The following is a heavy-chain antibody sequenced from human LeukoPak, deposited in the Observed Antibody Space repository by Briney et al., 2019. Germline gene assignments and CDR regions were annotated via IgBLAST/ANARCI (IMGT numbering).Heavy chain of an antibody. V-gene: IGHV1-2*02. J-gene: IGHJ5*02. CDR2: INPNSGGT. CDR3: ARYYYGSGTDYSWFDP. CDR1: GYTFTGYY. D-gene: IGHD3-10*01. Sequence: ASVKASCKASGYTFTGYYMHWVRQAPGQGLEWMGWINPNSGGTNYAQKFQGRVTMTRDTSTSTVYMELTSLRSEDTAVYYCARYYYGSGTDYSWFDPWGQGTLVTVSS.